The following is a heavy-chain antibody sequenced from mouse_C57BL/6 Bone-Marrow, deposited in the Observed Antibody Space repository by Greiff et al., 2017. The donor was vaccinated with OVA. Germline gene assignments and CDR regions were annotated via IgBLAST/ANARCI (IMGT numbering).Heavy chain of an antibody. J-gene: IGHJ2*01. D-gene: IGHD1-1*01. CDR2: IDPANGST. CDR1: GFTITNTY. V-gene: IGHV14-3*01. CDR3: DRGYGSSFDY. Sequence: EVQLQQSVAELVRPGASVKLSCTASGFTITNTYMHWVKQRPEQGLEWIGRIDPANGSTNYAPKFQGKATITAATSSNTAYLQLSSLTSEDTAIYCCDRGYGSSFDYWGQGTTLTVSS.